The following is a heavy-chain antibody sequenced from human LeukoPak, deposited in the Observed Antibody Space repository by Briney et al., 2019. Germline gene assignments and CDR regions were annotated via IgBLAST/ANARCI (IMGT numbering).Heavy chain of an antibody. CDR1: GYTFTSYD. CDR2: MNPNSGNT. CDR3: ARGARGLLWFGEKENWFDP. J-gene: IGHJ5*02. D-gene: IGHD3-10*01. Sequence: ASVKVSCKASGYTFTSYDINWVRQATGQGLEWMGWMNPNSGNTGYAQKFQGRVTMTRNTSISTAYMELSSLRSEDTAVYYCARGARGLLWFGEKENWFDPWGQGTLVTVSS. V-gene: IGHV1-8*01.